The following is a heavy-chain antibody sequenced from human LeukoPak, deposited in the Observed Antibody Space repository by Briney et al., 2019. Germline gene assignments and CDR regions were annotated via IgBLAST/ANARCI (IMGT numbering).Heavy chain of an antibody. V-gene: IGHV4-38-2*02. CDR1: GYSISSGYY. CDR2: IYYSGST. J-gene: IGHJ6*03. Sequence: SETLSLTCTVSGYSISSGYYWAWIRQPPGKGLEWIGSIYYSGSTYYNPSLKSRVTISVDTSKNQFSLKLSSVTAADTAVYYCARLSNLRYFDWLSDYYYYMDVWGKGTTVTVSS. CDR3: ARLSNLRYFDWLSDYYYYMDV. D-gene: IGHD3-9*01.